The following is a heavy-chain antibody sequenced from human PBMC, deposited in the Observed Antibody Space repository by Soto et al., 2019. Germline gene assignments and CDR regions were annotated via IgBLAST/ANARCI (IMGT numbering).Heavy chain of an antibody. CDR2: IIPIFGTA. V-gene: IGHV1-69*01. Sequence: VKVSCKASGGTFSSYAISWVRQAPGQGLEWMGGIIPIFGTANYAQKFQGRVTITADESTSTAYMELSSLRSEDTAVYYCARGPYYYDSSGYLGRSGYYYYGMDVWGQGTTVTVSS. CDR1: GGTFSSYA. J-gene: IGHJ6*02. CDR3: ARGPYYYDSSGYLGRSGYYYYGMDV. D-gene: IGHD3-22*01.